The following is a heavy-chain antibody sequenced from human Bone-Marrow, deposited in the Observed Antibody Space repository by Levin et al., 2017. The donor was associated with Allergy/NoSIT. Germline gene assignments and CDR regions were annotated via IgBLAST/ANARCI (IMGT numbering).Heavy chain of an antibody. CDR3: ARVGDYSTSFSFWYFDL. Sequence: TCAASGFTFSDYYMTWLRQAPGKGLEWLSYISSSGRSIFYADSVLGRITVSRDNAKNSMYLQMNSVRAEDTAMYYCARVGDYSTSFSFWYFDLWGRGTRLTVSS. CDR2: ISSSGRSI. D-gene: IGHD6-6*01. V-gene: IGHV3-11*01. CDR1: GFTFSDYY. J-gene: IGHJ2*01.